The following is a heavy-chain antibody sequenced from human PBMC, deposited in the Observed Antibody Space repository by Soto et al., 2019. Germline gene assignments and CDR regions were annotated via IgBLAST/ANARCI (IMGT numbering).Heavy chain of an antibody. CDR2: IYHSGST. CDR3: AAGYCSGGSCYPSLRFDP. V-gene: IGHV4-30-2*01. D-gene: IGHD2-15*01. Sequence: SETLSLTCTVSGGSISSGGYSWSWIRQPPGKGLEWIGYIYHSGSTYYNPSLKSRVTISVDRSKNQFSLKLSSVTAADTAVYYCAAGYCSGGSCYPSLRFDPWGQGTLVTVSS. CDR1: GGSISSGGYS. J-gene: IGHJ5*02.